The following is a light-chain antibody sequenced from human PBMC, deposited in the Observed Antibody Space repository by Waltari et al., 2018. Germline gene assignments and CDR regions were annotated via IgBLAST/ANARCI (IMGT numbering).Light chain of an antibody. V-gene: IGKV3-15*01. J-gene: IGKJ1*01. CDR2: GTS. CDR1: QSVSSNN. CDR3: QQYNDWGT. Sequence: EIVMTQSPATLSVSPGESATLSCRASQSVSSNNLAWYQQRPAQAPRLLIYGTSARATGIPDRFSGSGSGTEFTLTISSLQFEDFALYYCQQYNDWGTFGQGTKVEIK.